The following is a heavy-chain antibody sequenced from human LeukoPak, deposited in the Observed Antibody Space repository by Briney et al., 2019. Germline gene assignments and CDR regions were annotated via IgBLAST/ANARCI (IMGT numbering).Heavy chain of an antibody. CDR2: ISYDGNNK. D-gene: IGHD6-13*01. V-gene: IGHV3-30*18. CDR3: AKGVSSWYPAHFDY. J-gene: IGHJ4*02. Sequence: GGSLRLSCAASGFTFSNYGMHWVRQAPGKGLEWVAVISYDGNNKYYAESVKGRFTISRDNPKNTLYLQMNSLRGEDTAVYYCAKGVSSWYPAHFDYWGQGTLITVSS. CDR1: GFTFSNYG.